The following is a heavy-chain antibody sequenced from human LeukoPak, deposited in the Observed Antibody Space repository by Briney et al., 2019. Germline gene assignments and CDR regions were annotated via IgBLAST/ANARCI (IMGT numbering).Heavy chain of an antibody. CDR3: AKDLGPFMSYYDRRGGMDY. Sequence: GGSLRLSCAASGFTFSSYGMSWVRQAPGKGLEWVSAISGSGGSTYYADSVKGRFTISRDNSKNTLYLQMNSLRAEDTAVYYCAKDLGPFMSYYDRRGGMDYWGQGTLVTVSS. CDR2: ISGSGGST. V-gene: IGHV3-23*01. D-gene: IGHD3-22*01. CDR1: GFTFSSYG. J-gene: IGHJ4*02.